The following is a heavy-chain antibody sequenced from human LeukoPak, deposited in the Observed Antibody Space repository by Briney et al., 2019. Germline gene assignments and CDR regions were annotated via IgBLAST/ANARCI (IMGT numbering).Heavy chain of an antibody. J-gene: IGHJ4*02. V-gene: IGHV4-39*01. CDR1: GGSISSSSYY. CDR3: ATQDSSGWDYFDY. D-gene: IGHD6-19*01. Sequence: PSETLSLTCTVSGGSISSSSYYWGWMRRPPGRGLEWIGSIYYSGSTYYNPSLKSRVTISVDTSKNQFSLKLSSVTVADTAVYYCATQDSSGWDYFDYWGQGTLVTVSS. CDR2: IYYSGST.